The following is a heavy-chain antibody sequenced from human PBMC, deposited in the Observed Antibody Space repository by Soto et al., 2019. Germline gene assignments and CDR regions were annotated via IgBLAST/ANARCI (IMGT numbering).Heavy chain of an antibody. CDR2: ISAYNGNT. D-gene: IGHD6-13*01. J-gene: IGHJ4*02. V-gene: IGHV1-18*04. Sequence: QVQLVQSGAEVKKPGASVKVSCKASGYTFTSYGISWARQAPGQGLEWMGWISAYNGNTNYAQKLQGRVTMTTDTSTSTTYMELRSLRSDDTAVYYCASEESTAWYSSRYYFDYWGQGTLVTVSS. CDR1: GYTFTSYG. CDR3: ASEESTAWYSSRYYFDY.